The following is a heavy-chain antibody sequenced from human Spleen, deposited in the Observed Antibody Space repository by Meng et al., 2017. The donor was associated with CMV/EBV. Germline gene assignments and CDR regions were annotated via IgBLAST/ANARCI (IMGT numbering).Heavy chain of an antibody. J-gene: IGHJ5*02. D-gene: IGHD3-16*01. V-gene: IGHV3-23*01. CDR1: GFTFSNYA. CDR2: ISGSGDST. Sequence: GGSLRLSCAASGFTFSNYAMTWVRQAPGKGLEWVSSISGSGDSTYYADSVKGRFTISRDNSKNTLYLQVHSLRAEDTAVYYCARGPPLTPWGQGTLVTVSS. CDR3: ARGPPLTP.